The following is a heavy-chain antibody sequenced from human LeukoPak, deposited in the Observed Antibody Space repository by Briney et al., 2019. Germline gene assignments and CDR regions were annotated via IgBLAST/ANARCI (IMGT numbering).Heavy chain of an antibody. V-gene: IGHV5-10-1*01. CDR1: GYRFTSYR. CDR2: IDPSDSYT. D-gene: IGHD6-19*01. CDR3: ARLGSGWSFDY. J-gene: IGHJ4*02. Sequence: GESLKISCKGSGYRFTSYRINWVRQMPGKGLEWMGTIDPSDSYTNYSPSLQGHVTMSTDKSISTAYLQWGSLKASDTAIYYCARLGSGWSFDYWGQGALVTVSS.